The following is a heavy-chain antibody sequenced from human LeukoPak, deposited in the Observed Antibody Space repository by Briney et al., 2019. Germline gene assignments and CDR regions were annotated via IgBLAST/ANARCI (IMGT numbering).Heavy chain of an antibody. V-gene: IGHV4-59*01. CDR2: IYDSGST. D-gene: IGHD1-26*01. CDR1: GGSFSGYY. J-gene: IGHJ4*02. Sequence: SETLSLTCAVYGGSFSGYYWTWIRQPPGKGLEWIGYIYDSGSTNYNPSLKSRVTMSVDTSKNQFSPKLSSVTAADTAVYYCARTMVGATFYFDFWGQGTLVTVSS. CDR3: ARTMVGATFYFDF.